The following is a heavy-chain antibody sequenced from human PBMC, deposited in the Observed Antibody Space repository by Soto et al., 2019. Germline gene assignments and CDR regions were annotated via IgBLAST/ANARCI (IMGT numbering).Heavy chain of an antibody. Sequence: QVQLQQWGAGLLKPSETLSLTCAVYGGSFSGYYWSWIRQPPGKGLEWIGEINHSGSTNYNPSLKSRVTISVDTSKNQFSLKLSSVTAADTAVYYCARGRGYIYGYFLVEARFDPWGQGTLVTVSS. CDR1: GGSFSGYY. D-gene: IGHD5-18*01. J-gene: IGHJ5*02. CDR2: INHSGST. V-gene: IGHV4-34*01. CDR3: ARGRGYIYGYFLVEARFDP.